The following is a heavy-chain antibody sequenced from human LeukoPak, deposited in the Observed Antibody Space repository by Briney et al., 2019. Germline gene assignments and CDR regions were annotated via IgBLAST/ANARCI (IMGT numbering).Heavy chain of an antibody. V-gene: IGHV1-2*02. CDR2: INPSGGST. CDR3: ARVPPPLYDSSGYYSG. Sequence: GASVKVSCKASGYTFTNYYMHWVRQAPGQGLEWMGIINPSGGSTNYAQKFQGGVTMTRDTSISTAYMELSRLRSDETAVYYCARVPPPLYDSSGYYSGWGQGTLVTVSS. CDR1: GYTFTNYY. J-gene: IGHJ4*02. D-gene: IGHD3-22*01.